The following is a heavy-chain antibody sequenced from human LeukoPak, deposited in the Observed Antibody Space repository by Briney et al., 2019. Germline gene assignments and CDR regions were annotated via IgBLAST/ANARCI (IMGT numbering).Heavy chain of an antibody. CDR1: GGTFSSYA. D-gene: IGHD3-16*01. CDR2: IIPILGIA. Sequence: GASVKVSCKASGGTFSSYAISWVRQAPGQGLEWMGRIIPILGIANYAQKFQGRVTITADKSTSTAYMELSSLRSEDTAVYLCARAGTVMLLDYWGQGTLVTVSA. J-gene: IGHJ4*02. CDR3: ARAGTVMLLDY. V-gene: IGHV1-69*04.